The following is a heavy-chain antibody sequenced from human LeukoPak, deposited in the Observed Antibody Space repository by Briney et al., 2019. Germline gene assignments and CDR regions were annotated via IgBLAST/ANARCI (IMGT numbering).Heavy chain of an antibody. V-gene: IGHV3-53*04. CDR1: GFTVSSYY. J-gene: IGHJ6*02. Sequence: PGGSLRLSCAVSGFTVSSYYMSWVRQAPGKGLEWVSVIYSGGSTYYADSVKGRFTISRHNSKNTLYLQMNSLRAEDTAVYYCARGFVGGYDFYYYYGMDVWGQGTTVTVSS. CDR3: ARGFVGGYDFYYYYGMDV. CDR2: IYSGGST. D-gene: IGHD5-12*01.